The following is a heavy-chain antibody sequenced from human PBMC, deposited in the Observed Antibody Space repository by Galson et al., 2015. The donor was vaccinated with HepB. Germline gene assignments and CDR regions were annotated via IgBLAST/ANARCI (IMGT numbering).Heavy chain of an antibody. D-gene: IGHD3-10*01. V-gene: IGHV3-48*01. CDR2: ISSSSSTI. CDR3: ARDGYYYGSGSYYKYYFDY. CDR1: GFTFSSYS. Sequence: SLRLSCAASGFTFSSYSMNWVRQAPGKGLEWVSYISSSSSTIYYADSVKGRFTISRDNAKNSLYLQMNSLRAEDTAVYYCARDGYYYGSGSYYKYYFDYWGQGTLVTVSS. J-gene: IGHJ4*02.